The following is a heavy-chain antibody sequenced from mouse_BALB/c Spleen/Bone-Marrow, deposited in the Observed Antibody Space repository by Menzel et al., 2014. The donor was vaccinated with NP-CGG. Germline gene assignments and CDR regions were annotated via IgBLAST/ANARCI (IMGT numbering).Heavy chain of an antibody. CDR3: ARGGISVDY. J-gene: IGHJ2*01. CDR1: GYVFSTYW. V-gene: IGHV1-80*01. Sequence: QVQLQQSGAELVRPGSSVKISCESSGYVFSTYWINWVKQRPGQGIEWIGQIYPGDGDTDYNGKFKDKATLTADKSSNTAYMQLSSLTSEDSAVYFCARGGISVDYWGQGTTLTVSS. CDR2: IYPGDGDT.